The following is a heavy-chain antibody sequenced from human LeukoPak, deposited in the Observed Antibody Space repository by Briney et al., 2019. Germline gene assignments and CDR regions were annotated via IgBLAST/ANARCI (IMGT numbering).Heavy chain of an antibody. CDR2: INHSGST. V-gene: IGHV4-34*01. J-gene: IGHJ5*02. CDR3: ATAVYNWFDP. Sequence: PSETLSLTCAVYGGSFGGYYWSWIREPPGKGLEWIGEINHSGSTNYNPSLKSRVTISVDTSKNQFSLKLSSVTAADTAVYYCATAVYNWFDPWGQGTLVTVSS. CDR1: GGSFGGYY.